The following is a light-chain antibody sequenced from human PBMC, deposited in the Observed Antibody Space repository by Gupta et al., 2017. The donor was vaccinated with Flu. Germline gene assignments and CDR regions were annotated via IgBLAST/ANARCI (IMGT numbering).Light chain of an antibody. Sequence: VTISCTGSSSNIGGNTVNWYQQVPGTAPNLLIFDNNKRRSGGPDRVSGSKSGASAALAISGLQAEEEAGYYYGAWYDSRNDHYVFGTGTKVTVL. CDR2: DNN. J-gene: IGLJ1*01. CDR3: GAWYDSRNDHYV. V-gene: IGLV1-44*01. CDR1: SSNIGGNT.